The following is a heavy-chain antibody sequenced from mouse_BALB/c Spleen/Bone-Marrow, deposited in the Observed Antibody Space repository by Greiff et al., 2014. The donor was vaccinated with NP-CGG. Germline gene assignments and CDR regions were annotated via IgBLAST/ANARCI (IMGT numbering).Heavy chain of an antibody. CDR1: GFSLTNYG. D-gene: IGHD1-2*01. Sequence: VMLVESGPGLVAPSQSLSITCTVSGFSLTNYGVHWVRQPPGKGLEWLGVIWADGSTNYNSVLMSRLSISKDNSKSQVFFKMNSLQTDDTAMYYCARITTATGAMDYWGQGTSVTVSS. J-gene: IGHJ4*01. CDR3: ARITTATGAMDY. V-gene: IGHV2-9*02. CDR2: IWADGST.